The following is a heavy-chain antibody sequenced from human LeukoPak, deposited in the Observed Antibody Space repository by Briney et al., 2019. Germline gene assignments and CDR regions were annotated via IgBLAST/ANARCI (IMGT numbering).Heavy chain of an antibody. V-gene: IGHV3-66*01. CDR2: IYSGGST. J-gene: IGHJ5*02. Sequence: PGGSLRLSCAASEFSVRSNYMTWVRQAPGKGLEWVSLIYSGGSTYYADSVKGRFTISRDNSKNTLYLQMNSLRAEDTAVYYCARGLYPWGQGTLVTVSS. CDR1: EFSVRSNY. CDR3: ARGLYP.